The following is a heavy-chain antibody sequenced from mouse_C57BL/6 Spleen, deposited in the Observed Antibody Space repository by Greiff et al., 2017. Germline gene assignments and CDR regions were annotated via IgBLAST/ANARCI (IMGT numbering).Heavy chain of an antibody. CDR2: IDPSDSET. J-gene: IGHJ2*01. CDR1: GYTFTSYW. V-gene: IGHV1-52*01. Sequence: QVHVKQPGAELVRPGSSVKLSCKASGYTFTSYWMHWVKQRPIQGLEWIGNIDPSDSETHYNQKFKDKATLTVDKSSSTAYMQLSSLTSEDSAVYYCARSPLLRSYFDYWGQGTTLTVSS. CDR3: ARSPLLRSYFDY. D-gene: IGHD1-1*01.